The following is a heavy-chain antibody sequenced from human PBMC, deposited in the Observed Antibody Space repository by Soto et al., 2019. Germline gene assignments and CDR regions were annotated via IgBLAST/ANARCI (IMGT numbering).Heavy chain of an antibody. D-gene: IGHD3-9*01. CDR3: ARGSSYYDILTGYSARWSY. J-gene: IGHJ4*02. Sequence: GGSLRLSCAASGFTFSSYSMNWVRQAPGKGLEWVSSISSSSSYIYYADSVKGRFTISRDNAKNSLYLQMNSLRAEDMAVYYCARGSSYYDILTGYSARWSYWGQGTLVTVSS. CDR2: ISSSSSYI. V-gene: IGHV3-21*01. CDR1: GFTFSSYS.